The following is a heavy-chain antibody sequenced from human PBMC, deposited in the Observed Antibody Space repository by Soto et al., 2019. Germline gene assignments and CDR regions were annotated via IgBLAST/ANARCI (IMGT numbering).Heavy chain of an antibody. CDR1: GFPFSEYS. CDR2: ISIDGYIT. Sequence: GGSLRRSCSASGFPFSEYSMHWVRQAPGKGLQYVSTISIDGYITYYADSVKGRFTISRDNAKNTLYLQMTSLRPEDTAVYYCVKVTTFYDILTGYYSTNFFDPWGQGT. J-gene: IGHJ5*02. D-gene: IGHD3-9*01. V-gene: IGHV3-64D*06. CDR3: VKVTTFYDILTGYYSTNFFDP.